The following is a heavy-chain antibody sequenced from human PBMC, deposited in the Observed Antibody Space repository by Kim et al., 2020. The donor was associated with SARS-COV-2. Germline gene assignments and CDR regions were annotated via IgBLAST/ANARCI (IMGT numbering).Heavy chain of an antibody. CDR3: ARETNREHVDC. V-gene: IGHV3-11*01. CDR1: GFTFGNYY. Sequence: GGSLRLSCAVSGFTFGNYYMSWVRQAPGKGLEWLAYISSSGRTMYNAYSVNGQFTFSRADDKNSHLLQMNMLRAETTATYECARETNREHVDCGGR. J-gene: IGHJ2*01. CDR2: ISSSGRTM. D-gene: IGHD2-21*02.